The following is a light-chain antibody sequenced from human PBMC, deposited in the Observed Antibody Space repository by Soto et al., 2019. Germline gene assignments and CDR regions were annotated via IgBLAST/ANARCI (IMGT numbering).Light chain of an antibody. Sequence: EIVLTQSPGTLSLSPGERATLSCRATQSVSSNYLAWYQQRRGQAPRLLIYETSIRATGIPDRFSGSGSGTDFTLTISILEPEDFAVYYCQQYGSSPYTFGQGTNLEIK. CDR3: QQYGSSPYT. CDR1: QSVSSNY. CDR2: ETS. V-gene: IGKV3-20*01. J-gene: IGKJ2*01.